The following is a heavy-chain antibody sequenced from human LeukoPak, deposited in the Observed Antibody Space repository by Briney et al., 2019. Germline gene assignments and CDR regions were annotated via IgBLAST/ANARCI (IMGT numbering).Heavy chain of an antibody. CDR3: TRDLKV. V-gene: IGHV3-74*01. CDR1: GFTFSSNW. Sequence: GGSLRLSCAASGFTFSSNWMHWVRQAPGKGLVWVSRIDGDGSTINYADSVKGRFTISGDNAKNTLHLQMSSLRAEDTAVYYCTRDLKVWGQGTLVTVSS. CDR2: IDGDGSTI. J-gene: IGHJ4*02.